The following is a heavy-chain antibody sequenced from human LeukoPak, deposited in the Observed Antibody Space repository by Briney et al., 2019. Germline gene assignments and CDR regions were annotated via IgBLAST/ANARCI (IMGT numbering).Heavy chain of an antibody. CDR2: MKEDGSDE. CDR1: GFSFSDST. J-gene: IGHJ1*01. Sequence: PGGSLRLSCVASGFSFSDSTMSWIRQAAGKGLEWVAKMKEDGSDENYVDSVKGRFTISRDNARNSLHLQMKSLRAEDTAVYFCAKGGAWGGYFPTWGQGILVIVSS. D-gene: IGHD7-27*01. V-gene: IGHV3-7*03. CDR3: AKGGAWGGYFPT.